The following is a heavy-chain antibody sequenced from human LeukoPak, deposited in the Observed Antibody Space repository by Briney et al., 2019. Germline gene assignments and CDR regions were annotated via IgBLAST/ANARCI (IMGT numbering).Heavy chain of an antibody. V-gene: IGHV4-59*01. D-gene: IGHD6-13*01. CDR3: ARALGQQLADY. CDR1: GGSISSYY. Sequence: PSETLSLTCTVSGGSISSYYWSWIRQPPGKGLEWIGYIYYSGSTNCNPSLKSRVTISVDTSKNQFSLKLSSVTAADTAVYYCARALGQQLADYWGQGTLVTVSS. CDR2: IYYSGST. J-gene: IGHJ4*02.